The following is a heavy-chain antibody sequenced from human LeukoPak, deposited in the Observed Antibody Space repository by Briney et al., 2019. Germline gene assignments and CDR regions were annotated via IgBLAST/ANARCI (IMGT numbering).Heavy chain of an antibody. CDR1: GFTFSSYA. D-gene: IGHD3-3*01. J-gene: IGHJ4*02. V-gene: IGHV3-23*01. CDR3: AKTGVTIFGVVPFDY. CDR2: ISGSGDTT. Sequence: PGGSLRLSCAASGFTFSSYAMSWVRQAPGGGLEWVSAISGSGDTTYHADSVKGRFTISRDNSENRLSLQMDSLRAEDTAVYFCAKTGVTIFGVVPFDYWGQGTLVTVSS.